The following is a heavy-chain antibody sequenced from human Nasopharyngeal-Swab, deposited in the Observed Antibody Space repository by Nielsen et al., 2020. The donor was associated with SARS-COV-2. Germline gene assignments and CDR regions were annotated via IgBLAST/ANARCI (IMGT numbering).Heavy chain of an antibody. Sequence: QIFSLTCAISGDSVSSNSAAWNWTRPSPSRGLEWLGRTYYRSKWYNDYAVSVKSRITINPDTSKNQFSLQLNSVTPEDTAVYYCARDHSSGLTHYFDYWGQGTLVTVSS. J-gene: IGHJ4*02. CDR1: GDSVSSNSAA. D-gene: IGHD6-19*01. V-gene: IGHV6-1*01. CDR2: TYYRSKWYN. CDR3: ARDHSSGLTHYFDY.